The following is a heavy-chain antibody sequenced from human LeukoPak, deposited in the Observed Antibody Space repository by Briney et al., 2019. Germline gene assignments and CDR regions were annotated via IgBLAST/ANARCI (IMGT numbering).Heavy chain of an antibody. J-gene: IGHJ4*02. D-gene: IGHD3-16*01. V-gene: IGHV3-48*01. CDR2: ISDRSTNI. Sequence: GGSLRLSCAVSGFSLSAFGMHWARQAPGKGLEWVSYISDRSTNIYYADSVMARFTISRDNAKNSLFLQMNSLRAEDTAVYFCVTDWPVWWGQGTLVTVSS. CDR3: VTDWPVW. CDR1: GFSLSAFG.